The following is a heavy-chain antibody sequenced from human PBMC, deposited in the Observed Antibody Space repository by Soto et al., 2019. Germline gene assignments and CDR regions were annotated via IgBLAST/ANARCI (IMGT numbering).Heavy chain of an antibody. CDR1: GYTFTRYG. J-gene: IGHJ5*02. CDR3: ARGSVGATNVGYNWFDP. V-gene: IGHV1-18*01. Sequence: ASVKVSCKASGYTFTRYGISWVRQAPGQGLEWMGWISAYNGNTNYAQKLQGRVTMTTDTSTSTAYMELRSLRSDDTAVYYCARGSVGATNVGYNWFDPWGQGTLVTVSS. D-gene: IGHD1-26*01. CDR2: ISAYNGNT.